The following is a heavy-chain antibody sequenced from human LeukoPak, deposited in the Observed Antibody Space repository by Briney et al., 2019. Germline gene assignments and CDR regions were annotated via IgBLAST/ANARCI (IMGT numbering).Heavy chain of an antibody. CDR2: IIPIFDSA. Sequence: GASVKVSCKASGGTFTNYAFNWVRQAPGQGLEWMGRIIPIFDSAHYAQRFQGRITITTDESSTTAYMTLSSLTSDDTAVYYCASQDASIYFESSTSPTYSDWGQGTLVTVSS. CDR1: GGTFTNYA. J-gene: IGHJ4*02. D-gene: IGHD3-22*01. CDR3: ASQDASIYFESSTSPTYSD. V-gene: IGHV1-69*05.